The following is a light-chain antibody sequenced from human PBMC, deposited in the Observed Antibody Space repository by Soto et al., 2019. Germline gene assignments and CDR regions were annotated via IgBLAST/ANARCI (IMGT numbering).Light chain of an antibody. CDR1: QTVRNNY. V-gene: IGKV3D-20*02. J-gene: IGKJ5*01. Sequence: EIVLTQSPGTLSLSPGERATLSCRASQTVRNNYLAWYQQKPGQAPRLLIYDASSRATGIPDRFSGGGSGTDFTLTISRLEPEDFAVYYCQQRSNWPITFGQGTRLEI. CDR3: QQRSNWPIT. CDR2: DAS.